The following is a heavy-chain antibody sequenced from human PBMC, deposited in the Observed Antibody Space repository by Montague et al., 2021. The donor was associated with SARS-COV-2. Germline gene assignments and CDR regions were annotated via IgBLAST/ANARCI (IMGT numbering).Heavy chain of an antibody. Sequence: SETLSLTCVVSGDSISTDNWWTWVRLPPGKGLEWVGEIYHTGSTKYKPSLKSRVSMSVDKSWNQFSLKLSSVTAADTAVYYCARFEYRLLFIASYYGMDVWGQGTTVTVSS. CDR2: IYHTGST. J-gene: IGHJ6*02. V-gene: IGHV4-4*02. CDR3: ARFEYRLLFIASYYGMDV. CDR1: GDSISTDNW. D-gene: IGHD2-2*01.